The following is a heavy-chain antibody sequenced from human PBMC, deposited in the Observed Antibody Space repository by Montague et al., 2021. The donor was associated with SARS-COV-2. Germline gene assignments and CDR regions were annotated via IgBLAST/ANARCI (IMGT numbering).Heavy chain of an antibody. J-gene: IGHJ4*02. D-gene: IGHD4-23*01. V-gene: IGHV2-70*01. Sequence: PELVKPTQTLTLTRTFSGFSLSTSGLCVSWIRQPPGKALEWLTLIDWDDDKYYSTSLETRLTISKDTSKNQVVLTMTNVDPVDTATYYCARSYGTTVVTRAFDYWGQGTLVTVSS. CDR1: GFSLSTSGLC. CDR2: IDWDDDK. CDR3: ARSYGTTVVTRAFDY.